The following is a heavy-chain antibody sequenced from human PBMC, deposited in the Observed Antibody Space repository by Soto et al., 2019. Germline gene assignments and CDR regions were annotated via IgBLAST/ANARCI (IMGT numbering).Heavy chain of an antibody. CDR2: IVVGSGNT. J-gene: IGHJ6*02. V-gene: IGHV1-58*01. D-gene: IGHD3-3*01. Sequence: SVKVSCKASGFTFTSSAVRWVRQARGQRLEWIGWIVVGSGNTNYAQKFQERVTITRDMSTSTAYMELSSLRSEDTAVYYCAADDDWEWLLSDYGMDGCGQRTTVTVCS. CDR3: AADDDWEWLLSDYGMDG. CDR1: GFTFTSSA.